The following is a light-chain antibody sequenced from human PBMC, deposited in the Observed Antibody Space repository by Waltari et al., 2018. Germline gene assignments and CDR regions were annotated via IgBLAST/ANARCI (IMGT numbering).Light chain of an antibody. V-gene: IGLV2-14*03. CDR3: SSYTDSFTVV. Sequence: QSALSQPASVSGSPGQSITISCTGTSSDIGGHSSVSWYQQHPGKAPKLMIYDVRNRPSGVSYGCSGSKSANTASLTISGLQAEDEADYYCSSYTDSFTVVFGGGTRLTVL. CDR1: SSDIGGHSS. J-gene: IGLJ3*02. CDR2: DVR.